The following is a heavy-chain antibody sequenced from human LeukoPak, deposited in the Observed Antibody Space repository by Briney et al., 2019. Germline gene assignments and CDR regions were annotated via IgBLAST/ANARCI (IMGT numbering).Heavy chain of an antibody. J-gene: IGHJ3*02. Sequence: GGSLRLSCAASGFTFSSYSMNWVRQAPGKGLEWVSSISSSSSYIYYADSGKGRFTISRDNAKNSLYLQMNSLRAEDTAVYYCARALYGTDDAFDIWGQGTMVTVSS. D-gene: IGHD4-17*01. CDR3: ARALYGTDDAFDI. V-gene: IGHV3-21*01. CDR2: ISSSSSYI. CDR1: GFTFSSYS.